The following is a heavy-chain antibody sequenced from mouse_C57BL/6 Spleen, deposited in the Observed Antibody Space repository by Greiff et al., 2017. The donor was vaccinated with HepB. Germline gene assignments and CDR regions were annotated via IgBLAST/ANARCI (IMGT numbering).Heavy chain of an antibody. CDR2: IDPEDGDT. V-gene: IGHV14-1*01. D-gene: IGHD1-1*01. CDR1: GFNIKDYY. CDR3: TSDYYGSSPFDY. Sequence: VQLKQSGAELVRPGASVKLSCTASGFNIKDYYMHWVKQRPEQGLEWIGRIDPEDGDTEYAPKFQGKATMTADTSSNTAYLQLSSLTSEDTAVYYCTSDYYGSSPFDYWGQGTTLTVSS. J-gene: IGHJ2*01.